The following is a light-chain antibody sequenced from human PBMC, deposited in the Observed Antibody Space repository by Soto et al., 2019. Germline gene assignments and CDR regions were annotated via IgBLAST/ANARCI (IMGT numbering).Light chain of an antibody. CDR2: DVF. J-gene: IGKJ4*01. CDR1: QSINRW. CDR3: QQYHLLLT. V-gene: IGKV1-5*01. Sequence: IQMTQSPSTLSASVGDRVTITCRASQSINRWLAWYQQKPGTAPKLLIYDVFNLESGVPSRFSGSGYGTEFTLTISSLQPDDFATYFCQQYHLLLTFSGGTKVEI.